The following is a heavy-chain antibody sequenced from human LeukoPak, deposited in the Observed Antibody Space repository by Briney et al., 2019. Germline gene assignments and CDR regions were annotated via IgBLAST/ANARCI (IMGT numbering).Heavy chain of an antibody. Sequence: PGRSLRLSCAASGFTFSDHVMHWVRQAPGKGLEWVAGTSYDGTNKYEADSVKGRFIISRDNPRNTLYLQMNSLRAEDTAVYFCAKRGVVIRVILVGFHKEAYYFDSWGQGALVTVSS. J-gene: IGHJ4*02. CDR1: GFTFSDHV. CDR3: AKRGVVIRVILVGFHKEAYYFDS. CDR2: TSYDGTNK. V-gene: IGHV3-30*18. D-gene: IGHD3-22*01.